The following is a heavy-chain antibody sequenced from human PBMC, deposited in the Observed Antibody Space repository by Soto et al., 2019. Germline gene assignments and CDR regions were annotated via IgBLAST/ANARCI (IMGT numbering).Heavy chain of an antibody. D-gene: IGHD2-2*01. CDR2: IYYSGST. CDR3: ARHQLVPAAINWFDP. Sequence: SETLSLTCTVSGGSFTNYYWSWIRQPPGKGLEWIGYIYYSGSTNYNPSLKSRVTISVDTSKNQFSLKLSSVTAADTAVYYCARHQLVPAAINWFDPWGQGTLVTSPQ. V-gene: IGHV4-59*08. CDR1: GGSFTNYY. J-gene: IGHJ5*02.